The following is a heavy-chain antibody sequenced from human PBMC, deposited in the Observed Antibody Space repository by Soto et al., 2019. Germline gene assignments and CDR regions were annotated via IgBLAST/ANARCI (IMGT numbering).Heavy chain of an antibody. CDR3: ARGYCSGGSCSALAFDI. CDR1: GYTFTSYD. CDR2: MNPNSGNT. V-gene: IGHV1-8*01. Sequence: ASVKVSCTASGYTFTSYDINWVRQAHEQGLEWMGWMNPNSGNTGYAQKFQGRVTMTRNTSISTAYMELSSLRSEDTAVYYCARGYCSGGSCSALAFDIWGQGTMVTVSS. D-gene: IGHD2-15*01. J-gene: IGHJ3*02.